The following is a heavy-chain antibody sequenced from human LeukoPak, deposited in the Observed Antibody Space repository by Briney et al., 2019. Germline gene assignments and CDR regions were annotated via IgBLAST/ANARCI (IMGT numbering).Heavy chain of an antibody. Sequence: GGSLRLSCAASGFTFSSYGMHWVRQAPGKGLEWVAFIRYDGSNKYYADSVKGRFTISRDNSKNTLYLQMNSLRAEDTAVYYCATSGFVVVPAAMPRYYYYMDVWGKGTTVTISS. D-gene: IGHD2-2*01. CDR2: IRYDGSNK. CDR3: ATSGFVVVPAAMPRYYYYMDV. CDR1: GFTFSSYG. V-gene: IGHV3-30*02. J-gene: IGHJ6*03.